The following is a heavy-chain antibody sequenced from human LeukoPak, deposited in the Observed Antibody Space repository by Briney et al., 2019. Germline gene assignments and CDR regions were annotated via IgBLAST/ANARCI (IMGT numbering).Heavy chain of an antibody. V-gene: IGHV4-61*01. J-gene: IGHJ4*02. CDR2: IYYSGST. D-gene: IGHD4-17*01. Sequence: PSENLSLTCTVSGDSVSSVSDYWSWIRQPPGKGLEWIGYIYYSGSTNYNPSLKSRVTISVDTSKNQFSLKLSSVTAADTAVYYCASRYGNFDYWGQGTLVTVSS. CDR3: ASRYGNFDY. CDR1: GDSVSSVSDY.